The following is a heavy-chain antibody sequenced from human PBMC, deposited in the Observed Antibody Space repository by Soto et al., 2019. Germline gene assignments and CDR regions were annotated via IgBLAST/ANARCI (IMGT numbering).Heavy chain of an antibody. V-gene: IGHV4-4*07. CDR3: ARVGGYCSGGSCYSYYYYCGMDV. Sequence: SETLSLTCTVSGGSISSYHWSWIRRPAGKGLEWIGRIYTSGSITYNPSLKSRVTMSVDTSKNQFSLKLSSVTAADTAVYYSARVGGYCSGGSCYSYYYYCGMDVWGQGTTVTVSS. CDR2: IYTSGSI. J-gene: IGHJ6*02. D-gene: IGHD2-15*01. CDR1: GGSISSYH.